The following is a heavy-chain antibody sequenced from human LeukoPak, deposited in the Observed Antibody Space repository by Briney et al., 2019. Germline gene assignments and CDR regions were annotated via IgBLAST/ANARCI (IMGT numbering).Heavy chain of an antibody. CDR3: ARHDYGDSDWFDP. CDR2: IYYSGGT. Sequence: SETLSLTCTVSGGSISSSSYYWGWIRQPPGKGLEWIGSIYYSGGTYYNPSLKSRVTISVDTSKNQFSLKLSSVTAADTAVYYCARHDYGDSDWFDPWGQGTLVTVSS. CDR1: GGSISSSSYY. J-gene: IGHJ5*02. D-gene: IGHD4-17*01. V-gene: IGHV4-39*01.